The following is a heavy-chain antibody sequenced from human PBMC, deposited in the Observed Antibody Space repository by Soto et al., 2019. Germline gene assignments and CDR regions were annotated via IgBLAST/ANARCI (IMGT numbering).Heavy chain of an antibody. J-gene: IGHJ3*01. CDR2: TYYRSKWFH. V-gene: IGHV6-1*01. CDR3: ARGNALDV. D-gene: IGHD3-10*01. CDR1: GDSVSSDITS. Sequence: QGQLQQSGPGLVKPSQTLSLTCAISGDSVSSDITSWNWIRQSPSRGLEWLGRTYYRSKWFHDYAASVKSRITINPDTSKNHFPLELNSMTPEYTAVYYCARGNALDVWGQGTVVSVSS.